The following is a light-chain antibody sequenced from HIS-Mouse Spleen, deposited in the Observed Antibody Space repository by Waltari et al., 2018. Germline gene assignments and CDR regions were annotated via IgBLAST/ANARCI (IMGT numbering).Light chain of an antibody. V-gene: IGLV3-16*01. J-gene: IGLJ3*02. CDR3: LSADSSGTWV. CDR2: KDS. CDR1: ALPKKY. Sequence: SYELTQPPSVSVSLGQMARITCPGEALPKKYAYWYQQKPGQFPVLGIYKDSERPPGIPERFSGSSSGTIVTLTISGVQAEDEADYYCLSADSSGTWVFGGGTKLTVL.